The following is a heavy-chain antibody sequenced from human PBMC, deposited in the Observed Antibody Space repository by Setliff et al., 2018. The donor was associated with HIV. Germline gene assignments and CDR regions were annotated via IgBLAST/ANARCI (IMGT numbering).Heavy chain of an antibody. CDR2: ISGSEK. CDR1: GFTFTSHS. V-gene: IGHV3-21*01. J-gene: IGHJ4*02. Sequence: GGSLRLSCVTSGFTFTSHSMNWVRLRPGKGLEWVASISGSEKYNEDPVRGRFTTSRDNSKNTVYLQMNSLRVEDTAMYYCTRDSPGVFDFDYWGQGTLVTVSS. CDR3: TRDSPGVFDFDY. D-gene: IGHD3-10*01.